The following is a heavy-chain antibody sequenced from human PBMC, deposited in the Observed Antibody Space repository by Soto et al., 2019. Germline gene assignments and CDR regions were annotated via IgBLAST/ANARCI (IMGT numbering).Heavy chain of an antibody. Sequence: PSETLSLTCAVSGYSISSSNWWGWIRQTPGKGLEWIGYIHYSGSTDYNPSLKSRVTISVDTSKNQFSLNLRSVTAADTAVYYCARVPDRWGQGTLVTVSS. J-gene: IGHJ5*02. V-gene: IGHV4-28*03. D-gene: IGHD2-2*01. CDR1: GYSISSSNW. CDR2: IHYSGST. CDR3: ARVPDR.